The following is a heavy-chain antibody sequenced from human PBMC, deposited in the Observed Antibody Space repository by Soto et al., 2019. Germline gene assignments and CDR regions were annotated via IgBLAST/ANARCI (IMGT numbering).Heavy chain of an antibody. J-gene: IGHJ4*02. D-gene: IGHD6-19*01. Sequence: EVQLVESGGGLVQPGRSLRLSCAASGFTFDDYAMHWVRQAPGKGLEWVSGISWNSGSIGYADSVKGRFTISRDNAKNSLYLQMNSLRAEDTAWYYWAQDSGLALSFYFAYWGPGTLVTVSS. CDR3: AQDSGLALSFYFAY. CDR2: ISWNSGSI. V-gene: IGHV3-9*01. CDR1: GFTFDDYA.